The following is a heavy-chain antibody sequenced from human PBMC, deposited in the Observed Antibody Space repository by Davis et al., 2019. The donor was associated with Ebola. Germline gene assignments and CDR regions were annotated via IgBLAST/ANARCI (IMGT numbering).Heavy chain of an antibody. J-gene: IGHJ2*01. CDR3: ARDGQWLVKGADWYFDL. CDR1: GYTFTGYY. V-gene: IGHV1-2*06. Sequence: ASVKVSCKASGYTFTGYYMHWVRQAPGQGLEWMGRINPNSGGTNYAQKFQGRVTITRDTSASTAYMELSSLRSEDTAVYYCARDGQWLVKGADWYFDLWGRGTLVTVSS. D-gene: IGHD6-19*01. CDR2: INPNSGGT.